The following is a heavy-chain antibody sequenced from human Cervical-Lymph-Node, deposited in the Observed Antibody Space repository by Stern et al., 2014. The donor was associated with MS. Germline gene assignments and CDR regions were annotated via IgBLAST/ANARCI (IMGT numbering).Heavy chain of an antibody. CDR3: ARDRAAAGTGHFSHFDN. Sequence: VQLVESGGGVVQPGRSLRLSCAASGFTFSSHAMHLVRQAPGKGLEWVAVISYDGSNKYYADSVKGRFTISRDNSKNTLYLQMNSLRAEDTAVYYCARDRAAAGTGHFSHFDNWGQGTLVTVSS. CDR2: ISYDGSNK. D-gene: IGHD6-13*01. J-gene: IGHJ4*02. V-gene: IGHV3-30*04. CDR1: GFTFSSHA.